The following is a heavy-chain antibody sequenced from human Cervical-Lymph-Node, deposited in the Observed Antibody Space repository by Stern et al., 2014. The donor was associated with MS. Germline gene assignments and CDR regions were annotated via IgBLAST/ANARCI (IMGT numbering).Heavy chain of an antibody. CDR1: GFTFSSYA. V-gene: IGHV3-64*01. J-gene: IGHJ2*01. D-gene: IGHD2-21*02. CDR2: IRSNGGST. Sequence: QLVASGGGLVQPGGSLRLSCAAYGFTFSSYAMHWVRQAPGKGLEYVSVIRSNGGSTYNANSVKGRFTISRDNSKNTLYLHMGSLRVEDMAVYYCARGVTYCGGDCYGWYFDLWGRGTLVTVSS. CDR3: ARGVTYCGGDCYGWYFDL.